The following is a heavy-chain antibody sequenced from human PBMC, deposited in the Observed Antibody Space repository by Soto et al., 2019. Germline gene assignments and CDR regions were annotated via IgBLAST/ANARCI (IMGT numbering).Heavy chain of an antibody. J-gene: IGHJ6*03. CDR2: ISSSSSTI. V-gene: IGHV3-48*01. CDR1: GFTFSSYS. Sequence: GGSLRLSCAASGFTFSSYSMNWVRQAPGKGLEWVSYISSSSSTIYYADSVKGRFTISRDNAKNSLYLQMNSLRAEDTAVYYCARVRFWRAYYYMDVWGKGTTVTVSS. D-gene: IGHD3-3*01. CDR3: ARVRFWRAYYYMDV.